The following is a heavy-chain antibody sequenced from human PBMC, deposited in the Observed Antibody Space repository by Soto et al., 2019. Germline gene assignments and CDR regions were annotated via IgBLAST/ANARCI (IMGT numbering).Heavy chain of an antibody. CDR3: ARFPTYYYGSGSDGRVC. V-gene: IGHV1-69*01. J-gene: IGHJ4*02. CDR1: GGTFSSYA. CDR2: IIPIFGTA. Sequence: QVQLVQSGAEVKKPGSSVKVSCKASGGTFSSYAISWVRQAPGQGLEWMGGIIPIFGTANYAQKFQGRVTITADESTSTAYMELSSLRSEDTAVYYCARFPTYYYGSGSDGRVCWGQGTLVTVSS. D-gene: IGHD3-10*01.